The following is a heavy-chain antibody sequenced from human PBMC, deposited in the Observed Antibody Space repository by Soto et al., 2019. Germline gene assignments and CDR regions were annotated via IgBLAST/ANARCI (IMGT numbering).Heavy chain of an antibody. D-gene: IGHD1-26*01. CDR3: AVNIVGATHYGMDV. Sequence: QVQLVQSGAEVKKPGSSVKVSCKASGGTFSSYTISWVRQAPGQGLEWMGRIIPILGIANYTQKFQGRVTITADKSTSTAYMELSSLRSEDTAVYYCAVNIVGATHYGMDVWGQGTTVTVSS. CDR1: GGTFSSYT. J-gene: IGHJ6*02. CDR2: IIPILGIA. V-gene: IGHV1-69*02.